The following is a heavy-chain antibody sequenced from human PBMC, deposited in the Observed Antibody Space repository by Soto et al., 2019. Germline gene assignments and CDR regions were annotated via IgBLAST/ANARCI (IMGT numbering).Heavy chain of an antibody. CDR2: ISAYNGNT. CDR3: ARDRPNYDYSRSFDY. CDR1: GYTFTSYG. Sequence: GASVKVSCKASGYTFTSYGISWVRQAPGQGLEWMGWISAYNGNTNYAQKLQGRVTMTTDTSTSTAYMELRSLRSDDTAVYYCARDRPNYDYSRSFDYWGQGTLVTVSS. V-gene: IGHV1-18*01. D-gene: IGHD3-3*01. J-gene: IGHJ4*02.